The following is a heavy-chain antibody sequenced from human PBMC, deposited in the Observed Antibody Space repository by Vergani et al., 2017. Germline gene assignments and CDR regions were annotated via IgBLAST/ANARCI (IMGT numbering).Heavy chain of an antibody. Sequence: EVQLVQSGAEVKKPGESLKISCKGSGYSFTSYWIGWVRQMPGKGLEWMGIIYPGDSDTRYSPSFQGQVTISADKSISTAYLQWSSLRSEDKAVYYCARDGSLGVTPEPYFDYWGQGTLVTVSS. CDR3: ARDGSLGVTPEPYFDY. D-gene: IGHD2-21*02. CDR2: IYPGDSDT. J-gene: IGHJ4*02. CDR1: GYSFTSYW. V-gene: IGHV5-51*03.